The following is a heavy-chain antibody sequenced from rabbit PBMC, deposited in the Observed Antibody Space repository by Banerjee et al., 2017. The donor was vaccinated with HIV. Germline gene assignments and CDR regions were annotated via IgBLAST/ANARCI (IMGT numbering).Heavy chain of an antibody. V-gene: IGHV1S40*01. J-gene: IGHJ4*01. CDR1: GFDLSSYYY. D-gene: IGHD1-1*01. CDR2: IYAGGSGST. CDR3: ARDSGGVPDFTL. Sequence: QSLEESGGGLVKPEGSLTLTCTASGFDLSSYYYMCWVRQAPGKGLEWIACIYAGGSGSTYYASWAKGRFTISKTSSTTVTLQMTSLTAADTATYFCARDSGGVPDFTLWGQGTLVTVS.